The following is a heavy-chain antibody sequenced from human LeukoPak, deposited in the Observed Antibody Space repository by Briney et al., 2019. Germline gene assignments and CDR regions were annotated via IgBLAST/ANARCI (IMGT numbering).Heavy chain of an antibody. CDR2: ITVSATTR. V-gene: IGHV3-48*04. D-gene: IGHD3-3*01. Sequence: PGGSLRLSCAASGFTFSTYSMNWIRQAPGKGLEWVSHITVSATTRYYADSVEGRFTISRDNAKNSLYLQMNSLRAEDAAVYYCARGSFDFWSGYRTNVDYWGQGTLVTVSS. CDR1: GFTFSTYS. CDR3: ARGSFDFWSGYRTNVDY. J-gene: IGHJ4*02.